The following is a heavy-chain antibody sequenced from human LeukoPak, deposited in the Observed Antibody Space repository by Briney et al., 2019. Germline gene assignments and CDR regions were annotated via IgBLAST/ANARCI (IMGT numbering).Heavy chain of an antibody. CDR3: ARNSRYGEFDY. D-gene: IGHD4-17*01. J-gene: IGHJ4*02. Sequence: PSETLSLTCTVSGGSISPYYWSWIRQPAGKGLEWIGRIYTTGSTNHNPSLKSRVTMSVDTSRNQFSLKLSSVTAADTAMYYCARNSRYGEFDYWGQGTLVTVSS. V-gene: IGHV4-4*07. CDR1: GGSISPYY. CDR2: IYTTGST.